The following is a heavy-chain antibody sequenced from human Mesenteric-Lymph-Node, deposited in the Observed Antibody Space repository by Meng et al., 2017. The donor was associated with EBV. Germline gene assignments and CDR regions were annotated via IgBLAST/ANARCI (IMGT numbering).Heavy chain of an antibody. Sequence: LGPAASTLNTPATSSRFSSQSAVTPVSRDVIEWVSQPPGRGVEWMGWITTYTEKPTFAQGLTGRFVFSLDTSVSTAYLQISSLKPVDTAVYYCAKASSSGPFDYWGQGTLVTVSS. V-gene: IGHV7-4-1*02. CDR2: ITTYTEKP. CDR3: AKASSSGPFDY. D-gene: IGHD3-10*01. CDR1: VTPVSRDV. J-gene: IGHJ4*02.